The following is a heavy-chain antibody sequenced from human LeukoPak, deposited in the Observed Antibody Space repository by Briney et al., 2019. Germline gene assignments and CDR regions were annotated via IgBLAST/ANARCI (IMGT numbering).Heavy chain of an antibody. CDR2: ISYDGSNK. CDR1: GFTFSSYA. J-gene: IGHJ3*02. CDR3: ARDPNGVVATIGDAFDM. V-gene: IGHV3-30-3*01. D-gene: IGHD5-12*01. Sequence: GRSLRLSCAASGFTFSSYAMHWVRQAPGKGLEWVAVISYDGSNKYYADSVKGRFTISRDNAKNSLYLQMNSLRAEDTAVYYCARDPNGVVATIGDAFDMWGQGTMVTVSS.